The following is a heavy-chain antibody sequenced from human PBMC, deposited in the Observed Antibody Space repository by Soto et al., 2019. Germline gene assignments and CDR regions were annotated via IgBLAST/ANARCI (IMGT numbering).Heavy chain of an antibody. D-gene: IGHD3-22*01. CDR1: GGTFSNYA. CDR2: IISIFGTT. CDR3: AREGYYSNSSGHYPPALFDS. J-gene: IGHJ4*02. Sequence: QVQLVQSGAEVKKPGSSVKVSCKASGGTFSNYAITWVRQAPGQGLEWMGGIISIFGTTNYAQKFQGRVTITADESTSTAYMELSSLRSEDTAVYYCAREGYYSNSSGHYPPALFDSWGQGTLVTVSS. V-gene: IGHV1-69*12.